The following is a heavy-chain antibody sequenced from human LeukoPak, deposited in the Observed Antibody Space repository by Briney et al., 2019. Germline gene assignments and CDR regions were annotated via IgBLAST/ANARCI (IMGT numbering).Heavy chain of an antibody. J-gene: IGHJ6*02. V-gene: IGHV3-21*01. Sequence: GGSLRLSCAASGFTFSSYSMNWVRQAPGKGLEWVSSISSSSSYIYYADSVKGRFTISRDNAKNSLYLQMNSLRAEDTAVYYYARATLTTVGNYYYYYGMDVWGQGTTVTVSS. CDR1: GFTFSSYS. CDR2: ISSSSSYI. CDR3: ARATLTTVGNYYYYYGMDV. D-gene: IGHD4-23*01.